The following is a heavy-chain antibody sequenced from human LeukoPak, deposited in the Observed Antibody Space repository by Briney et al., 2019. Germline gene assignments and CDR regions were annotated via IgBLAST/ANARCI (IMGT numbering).Heavy chain of an antibody. J-gene: IGHJ4*02. V-gene: IGHV1-18*01. D-gene: IGHD3-22*01. CDR1: GYTFTSYG. Sequence: ASVKVSCKASGYTFTSYGISWVRQAPGQGLEWMGWISAYNGNTNYAQKLQGRVTMTTDTSTSTAYMELRSLRSDDTAVYYCASVGYYYDSSGYYYWGQGTLVTVSS. CDR3: ASVGYYYDSSGYYY. CDR2: ISAYNGNT.